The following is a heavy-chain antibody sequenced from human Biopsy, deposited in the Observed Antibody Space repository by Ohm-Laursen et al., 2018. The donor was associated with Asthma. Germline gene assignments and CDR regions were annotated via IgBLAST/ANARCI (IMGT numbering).Heavy chain of an antibody. CDR2: IVPIFGST. D-gene: IGHD2-2*01. CDR3: ARGPEYVRSSGALDY. J-gene: IGHJ4*02. CDR1: GGTFSSNS. V-gene: IGHV1-69*13. Sequence: SVKVSCKASGGTFSSNSINWVRQAPGQGLEWMGRIVPIFGSTNYAQKFQGRVTISADDSTSTAYMELSSLSSEDTALYYCARGPEYVRSSGALDYWGQGTLVTVSS.